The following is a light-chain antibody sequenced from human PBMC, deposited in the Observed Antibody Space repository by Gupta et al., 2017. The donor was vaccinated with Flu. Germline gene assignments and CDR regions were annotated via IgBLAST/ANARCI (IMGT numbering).Light chain of an antibody. J-gene: IGKJ5*01. CDR2: GAS. V-gene: IGKV1-9*01. Sequence: DVQLTQSPPFLSASVGDRVTITCRASQVISSYLAWYQQKPGKAPKLLIYGASTWQSGVPSRFSGSGSGTEFTLTISRRQPEDLATYYCQQLKSYPPITFGQGTLLEI. CDR1: QVISSY. CDR3: QQLKSYPPIT.